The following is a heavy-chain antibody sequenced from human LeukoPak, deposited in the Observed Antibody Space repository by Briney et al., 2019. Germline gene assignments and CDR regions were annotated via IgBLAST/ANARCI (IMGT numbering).Heavy chain of an antibody. CDR3: ARAEVSGWSHYYGMDV. D-gene: IGHD6-19*01. CDR1: GYTFTSYD. CDR2: MNPNSGNT. J-gene: IGHJ6*02. V-gene: IGHV1-8*01. Sequence: ASVKVSCKASGYTFTSYDINWVRQATGQGLEWMGWMNPNSGNTGYAQKFQGRVTMTRNTSISTAYMELSSLRSEDTAVYYCARAEVSGWSHYYGMDVWGQGTTVTVSS.